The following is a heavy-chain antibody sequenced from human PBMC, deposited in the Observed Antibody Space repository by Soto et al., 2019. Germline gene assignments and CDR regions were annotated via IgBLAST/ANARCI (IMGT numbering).Heavy chain of an antibody. CDR1: GGSFSGYY. V-gene: IGHV4-34*01. D-gene: IGHD3-9*01. Sequence: SETLSLTCAVYGGSFSGYYGSWIRQPPGKGLEWIGEINHSGSTNYNPSLKSRVTISVDTSKNQFSLKLSSVTAADTAVYYCARVGYDILTGYYRVAYNWFDPWGQRTLVTVSS. CDR2: INHSGST. CDR3: ARVGYDILTGYYRVAYNWFDP. J-gene: IGHJ5*02.